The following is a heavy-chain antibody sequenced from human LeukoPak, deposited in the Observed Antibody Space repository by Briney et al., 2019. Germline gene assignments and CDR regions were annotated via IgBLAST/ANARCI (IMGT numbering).Heavy chain of an antibody. CDR3: ARDASSSLFDY. CDR1: GFTFSDNY. CDR2: ISGNGGDI. J-gene: IGHJ4*02. D-gene: IGHD2-15*01. Sequence: PGGSLRLSCAASGFTFSDNYMTWVRQAPGKGLEWLSYISGNGGDIQYADSVKGRFTIARDNAKSSLYLQMKSLGAEDTAVYYCARDASSSLFDYWGQGTLVTVSS. V-gene: IGHV3-11*04.